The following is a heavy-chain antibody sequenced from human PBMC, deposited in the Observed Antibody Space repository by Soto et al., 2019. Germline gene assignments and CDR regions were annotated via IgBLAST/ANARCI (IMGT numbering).Heavy chain of an antibody. V-gene: IGHV3-23*01. CDR2: IGSSGHST. CDR3: ARRSYDSSGFSH. CDR1: GFTFTTYA. J-gene: IGHJ4*02. D-gene: IGHD3-22*01. Sequence: GGSLRLSCAASGFTFTTYAMSWVRQAPGKGLEWVSAIGSSGHSTYYADSVKGRFTISRDNSKNTLYLQMNSLRAEDTAIYYCARRSYDSSGFSHWGQGTLVTVSS.